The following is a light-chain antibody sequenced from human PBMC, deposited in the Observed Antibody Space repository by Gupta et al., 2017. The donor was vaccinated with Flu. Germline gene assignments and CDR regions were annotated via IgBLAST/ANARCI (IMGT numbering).Light chain of an antibody. J-gene: IGLJ3*02. CDR1: SGSVSSSYD. CDR3: TVYVGNGIAV. Sequence: TVTLTCGLSSGSVSSSYDPSWYQQHPGPAPLALSYNTNTRSSGVPERCAASILGTKAVPNITGAQADDEGHEYCTVYVGNGIAVIGGGTKMTVL. V-gene: IGLV8-61*01. CDR2: NTN.